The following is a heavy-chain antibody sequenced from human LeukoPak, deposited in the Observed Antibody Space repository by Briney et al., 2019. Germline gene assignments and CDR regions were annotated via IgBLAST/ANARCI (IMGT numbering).Heavy chain of an antibody. CDR3: ARADGDYVRRY. J-gene: IGHJ4*02. CDR2: ISSSSSYI. Sequence: GGSLRLSCAASGFTFSSYSMNWVRQAPGKGLEWVSSISSSSSYIYYADSVKGRFTISRDNAKNSLYLQMNSLRAEDMAVYYCARADGDYVRRYWGQGTLVTVSS. V-gene: IGHV3-21*01. CDR1: GFTFSSYS. D-gene: IGHD4-17*01.